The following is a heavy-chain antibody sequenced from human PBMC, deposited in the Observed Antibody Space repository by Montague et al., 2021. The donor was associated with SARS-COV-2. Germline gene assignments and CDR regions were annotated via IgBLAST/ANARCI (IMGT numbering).Heavy chain of an antibody. CDR2: IYYSGNT. J-gene: IGHJ6*02. CDR3: ASLGSPAYCGGDCYLRYYGTDV. Sequence: SETLSLTCTVSGGSITSSAYFWSWIRQSPGKGLEWIGTIYYSGNTYSNPPLKSRLTISMDTSKSQVSLKIDSVTAADTAVYFCASLGSPAYCGGDCYLRYYGTDVWGQGTLVTVSS. D-gene: IGHD2-21*02. V-gene: IGHV4-39*01. CDR1: GGSITSSAYF.